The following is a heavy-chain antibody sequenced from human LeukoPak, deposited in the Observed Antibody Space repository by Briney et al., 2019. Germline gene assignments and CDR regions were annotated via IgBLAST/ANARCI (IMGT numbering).Heavy chain of an antibody. J-gene: IGHJ4*02. CDR1: GYIFTSYA. CDR2: INAGNGNT. Sequence: GASVKVSCKASGYIFTSYAMHWVRQAPGQRLEWMGWINAGNGNTKYSQKFQGRVTITRDTSASTAYMELSSLRSEDTAVYYCASSPRYCSSTSCHAFDYWGQGTLVTVSS. V-gene: IGHV1-3*01. D-gene: IGHD2-2*01. CDR3: ASSPRYCSSTSCHAFDY.